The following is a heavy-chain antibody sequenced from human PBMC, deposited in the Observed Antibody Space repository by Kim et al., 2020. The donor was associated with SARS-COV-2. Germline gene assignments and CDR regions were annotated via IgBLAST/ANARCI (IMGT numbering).Heavy chain of an antibody. Sequence: PTLKSRVTRSVDPSKNQFSLKLSSVTAADTDVYYCAREGVAAAGSHPFDYWGQGTLVTVSS. V-gene: IGHV4-59*01. D-gene: IGHD6-13*01. CDR3: AREGVAAAGSHPFDY. J-gene: IGHJ4*02.